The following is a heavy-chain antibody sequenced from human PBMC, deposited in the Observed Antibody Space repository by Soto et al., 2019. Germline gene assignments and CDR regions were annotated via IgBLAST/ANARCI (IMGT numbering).Heavy chain of an antibody. CDR2: IYHSGST. CDR1: GGSISSSNW. J-gene: IGHJ6*02. D-gene: IGHD2-21*01. CDR3: ARDAGIPQGYYYYGMDV. V-gene: IGHV4-4*02. Sequence: QVQLQESGPGLVKPSGTLSLTCAVSGGSISSSNWWSWVRQPPGKGLEWIGEIYHSGSTNYNPSLKSRVTISVDMSKNQFSLKLSAVTAADTAVYYCARDAGIPQGYYYYGMDVWGQGTTVTASS.